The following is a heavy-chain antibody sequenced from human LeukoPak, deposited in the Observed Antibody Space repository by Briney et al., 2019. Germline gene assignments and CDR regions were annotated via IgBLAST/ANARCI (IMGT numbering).Heavy chain of an antibody. CDR3: AKSHHVTAIDY. D-gene: IGHD2-21*02. J-gene: IGHJ4*02. CDR1: GFIFSRNS. V-gene: IGHV3-23*01. CDR2: IRGSGGST. Sequence: PGGSLRLSCAASGFIFSRNSMNWVRQAPGKGLEWVSTIRGSGGSTYYAGSVKGRFTISRDNSKNTLYLQMNSLRADDTAVYYCAKSHHVTAIDYWGQGTLVTVSS.